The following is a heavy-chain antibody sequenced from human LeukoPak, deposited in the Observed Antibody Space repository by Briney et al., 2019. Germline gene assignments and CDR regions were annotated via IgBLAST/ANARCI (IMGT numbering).Heavy chain of an antibody. D-gene: IGHD3-10*01. J-gene: IGHJ4*02. CDR3: ARDFYGSGGTYYFDY. V-gene: IGHV3-30-3*01. CDR2: ISYDGSNK. Sequence: PGRSLRLSCAASGFTFSSYAMHWVRQAPGKGLEWVAVISYDGSNKYYADSVKGRFTISRDNSKNTLYLQMNSLRAEDTAVYYCARDFYGSGGTYYFDYWGQGTLVTVSS. CDR1: GFTFSSYA.